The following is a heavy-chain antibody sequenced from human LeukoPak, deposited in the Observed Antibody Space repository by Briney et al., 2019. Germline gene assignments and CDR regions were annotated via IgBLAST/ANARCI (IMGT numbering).Heavy chain of an antibody. Sequence: SETLSLTCTVSGGSISSYYWSWIRQPAGKGLEWIGRIYTSGSTNYNPSLESQVTMSVDTSKNQFSLKLSSVTAADTAVYYCARGYYDFWSGPPLRARLNAFDIWGQGTMVTVSS. CDR2: IYTSGST. J-gene: IGHJ3*02. D-gene: IGHD3-3*01. V-gene: IGHV4-4*07. CDR1: GGSISSYY. CDR3: ARGYYDFWSGPPLRARLNAFDI.